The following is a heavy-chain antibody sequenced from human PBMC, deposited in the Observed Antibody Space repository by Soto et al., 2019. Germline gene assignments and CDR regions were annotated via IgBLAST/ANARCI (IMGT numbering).Heavy chain of an antibody. J-gene: IGHJ4*02. CDR3: ATARITAFYLDY. V-gene: IGHV4-61*01. D-gene: IGHD3-10*01. CDR2: IYYSGST. Sequence: SETLSLTCTVSGGSVSSGSYYWSWIRQPPGKGLEWIGYIYYSGSTNYNPSLKSRVTISVDTSKNQFSLKLGSVTAADTSVNFCATARITAFYLDYWGLGTL. CDR1: GGSVSSGSYY.